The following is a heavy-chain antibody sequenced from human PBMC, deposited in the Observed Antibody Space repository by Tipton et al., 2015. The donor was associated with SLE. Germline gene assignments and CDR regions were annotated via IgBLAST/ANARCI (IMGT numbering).Heavy chain of an antibody. J-gene: IGHJ4*02. D-gene: IGHD5-12*01. V-gene: IGHV3-9*01. CDR1: GFSFDNYA. Sequence: SLRLSCVDSGFSFDNYAMHWVRQAPGKGLEWVSGISWNSDTVDYADSVKGRFTISRDNSKSTLYLQMNSLTAGDTAAYYCARARGSSNFDPPGYWGQGTLVTVSS. CDR3: ARARGSSNFDPPGY. CDR2: ISWNSDTV.